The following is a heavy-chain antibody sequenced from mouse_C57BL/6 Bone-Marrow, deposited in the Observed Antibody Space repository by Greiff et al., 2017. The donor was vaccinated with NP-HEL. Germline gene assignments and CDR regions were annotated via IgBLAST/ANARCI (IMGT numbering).Heavy chain of an antibody. D-gene: IGHD1-1*01. Sequence: QVQLQQPGAELVMPGASVKLSCKASGYTFTSYWMHWVKQRPGQGLEWIGEIVPSDSYTNYNQKFTGKSTLTVDKSSSTAYMQLSSLTSENSAIYYSARHPNYYGSDPFDYGGQGTTLTVTS. CDR1: GYTFTSYW. CDR3: ARHPNYYGSDPFDY. J-gene: IGHJ2*01. V-gene: IGHV1-69*01. CDR2: IVPSDSYT.